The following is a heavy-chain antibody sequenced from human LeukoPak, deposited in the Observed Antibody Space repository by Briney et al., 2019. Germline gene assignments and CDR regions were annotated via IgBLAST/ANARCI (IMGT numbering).Heavy chain of an antibody. CDR1: GGSISSSSYY. Sequence: KPSETLSLTCTVSGGSISSSSYYWAWIRQPPGKGLEWIGSIHYSGNSYYNASLKSRVTISVDTSKNQFSLKLRSVTAADTAVYYCARPIGYCSGATCPSEYWGRGILVTVSS. D-gene: IGHD2-15*01. CDR3: ARPIGYCSGATCPSEY. V-gene: IGHV4-39*01. CDR2: IHYSGNS. J-gene: IGHJ4*02.